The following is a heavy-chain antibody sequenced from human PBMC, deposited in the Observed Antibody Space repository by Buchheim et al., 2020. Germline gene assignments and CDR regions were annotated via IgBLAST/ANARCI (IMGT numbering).Heavy chain of an antibody. V-gene: IGHV3-30*04. CDR3: ASCVVVVAAIDY. J-gene: IGHJ4*02. Sequence: QVQLVESGGGVVQPGRSLRLSCAASGFTFSSYAMHWVRQAPGKGLEWVAVIAYDGSNKYYADSVKGRFTISRDNSKNTLYLQRNSLRAEDTAVYYCASCVVVVAAIDYWGQGTL. D-gene: IGHD2-15*01. CDR2: IAYDGSNK. CDR1: GFTFSSYA.